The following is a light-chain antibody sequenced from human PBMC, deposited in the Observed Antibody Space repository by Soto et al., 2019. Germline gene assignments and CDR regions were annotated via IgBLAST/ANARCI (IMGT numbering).Light chain of an antibody. CDR3: QQYGSSGT. CDR2: GAS. Sequence: IVLTQSPGTLSLSPGERPTLSCRASQSVSNNYLAWYQQKPGQAPRLLIYGASNRATGIPDRFSGSGSGTDFTLTISRLEPEDFAVDYCQQYGSSGTFGQGTKVEIK. CDR1: QSVSNNY. V-gene: IGKV3-20*01. J-gene: IGKJ1*01.